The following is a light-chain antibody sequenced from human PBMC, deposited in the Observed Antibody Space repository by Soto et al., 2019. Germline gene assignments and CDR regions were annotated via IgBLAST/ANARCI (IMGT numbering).Light chain of an antibody. CDR2: LNSDGSH. Sequence: QPVLTQSPSASASLGASVKFTCTLSSGHSSCAIAWHQQQPEKGPRYLMKLNSDGSHSKGGGIPDRFSGSSSGAERYLTISSLQSEDEADYYCQTWGTGIVVFGGGTKLTVL. CDR1: SGHSSCA. J-gene: IGLJ2*01. CDR3: QTWGTGIVV. V-gene: IGLV4-69*01.